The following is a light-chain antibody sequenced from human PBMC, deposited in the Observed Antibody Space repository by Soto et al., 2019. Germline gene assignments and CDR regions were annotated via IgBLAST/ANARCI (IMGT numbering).Light chain of an antibody. CDR3: QQYVTSLPT. Sequence: EIVLTQSPGTLSLSPGERAALSCRASQSIGRSLAWYQQKPGQGPRLLIYGASNRATGIPDRFSGSGSGTEFTVTISRLEPEDFAVYYCQQYVTSLPTFGLGTKVEFK. J-gene: IGKJ1*01. CDR2: GAS. CDR1: QSIGRS. V-gene: IGKV3-20*01.